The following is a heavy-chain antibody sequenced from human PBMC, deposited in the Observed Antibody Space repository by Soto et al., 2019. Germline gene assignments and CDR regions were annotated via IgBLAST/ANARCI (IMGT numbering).Heavy chain of an antibody. J-gene: IGHJ5*02. CDR2: IIPIFGTA. Sequence: SVKVSCKASGGTFSSYAISWVRQAPGQGLEWMGGIIPIFGTANYAQKFQGRVTITADESTSTAYMELSSLRSEDTAVYYCARDSLYSSSLSRYNWFDPWGQGTLVTVSS. D-gene: IGHD6-13*01. V-gene: IGHV1-69*13. CDR3: ARDSLYSSSLSRYNWFDP. CDR1: GGTFSSYA.